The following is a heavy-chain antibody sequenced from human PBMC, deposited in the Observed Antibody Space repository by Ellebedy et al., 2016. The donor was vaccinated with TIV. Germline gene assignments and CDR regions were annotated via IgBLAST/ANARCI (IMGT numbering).Heavy chain of an antibody. V-gene: IGHV3-23*01. Sequence: GESLKISXEASGFTFSRYAMSWLRQAPGKGLEWVSVFGGRSTTTYYADSVKGRFTISRDNSKNTLFLQMNSLRGDDTARYYCAKISPTHRGAFDIWGQGTMVTVSS. CDR1: GFTFSRYA. J-gene: IGHJ3*02. D-gene: IGHD3-3*02. CDR3: AKISPTHRGAFDI. CDR2: FGGRSTTT.